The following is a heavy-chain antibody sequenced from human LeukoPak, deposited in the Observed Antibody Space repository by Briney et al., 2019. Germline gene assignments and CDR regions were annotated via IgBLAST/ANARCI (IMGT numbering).Heavy chain of an antibody. CDR2: INHSGST. Sequence: SETLSLTCAVYGGSFSGYYWSWIRQPPGKGLEWIGEINHSGSTNYNPSLKSRVTISVDTSKNQFSLKLSSVTAADTAVYYCARGESMDVWGQGTTVTASS. CDR1: GGSFSGYY. CDR3: ARGESMDV. V-gene: IGHV4-34*01. J-gene: IGHJ6*02.